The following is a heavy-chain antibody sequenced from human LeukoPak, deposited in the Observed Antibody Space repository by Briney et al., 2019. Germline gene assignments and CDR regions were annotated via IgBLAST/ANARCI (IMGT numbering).Heavy chain of an antibody. CDR1: GGSISSGGYY. D-gene: IGHD1-26*01. V-gene: IGHV4-31*03. Sequence: PSETLSLTCTVSGGSISSGGYYWSWIRQHPGKGLEWIGYIYYSGSTYYDPSLKSRVTISVDTSKNQFSLKLSSVTAADTAVYHCATYSGSLYYFDYWGQGTLVTVSS. J-gene: IGHJ4*02. CDR2: IYYSGST. CDR3: ATYSGSLYYFDY.